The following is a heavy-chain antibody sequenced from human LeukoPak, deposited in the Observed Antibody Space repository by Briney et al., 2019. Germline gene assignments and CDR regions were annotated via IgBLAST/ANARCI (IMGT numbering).Heavy chain of an antibody. CDR2: ISSSGYTI. CDR3: ARDVSGWYGGFDY. Sequence: GGSLRLSCAASGFTFSSFEMSWVRQAPGKGLEWVSYISSSGYTIYYADSVKGRFTISKDNAKNSLFLQMNSLRAEDTAVYYCARDVSGWYGGFDYWGQGTLVTVSS. V-gene: IGHV3-48*03. D-gene: IGHD6-13*01. J-gene: IGHJ4*02. CDR1: GFTFSSFE.